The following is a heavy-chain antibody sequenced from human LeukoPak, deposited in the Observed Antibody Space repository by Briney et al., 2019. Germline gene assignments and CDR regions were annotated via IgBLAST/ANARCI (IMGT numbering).Heavy chain of an antibody. D-gene: IGHD2-15*01. J-gene: IGHJ6*03. Sequence: GGSLRLSCAASGFTFSSYWMSWVRQAPGKGLEWVANIKQDGSEKYYVDSVKGRFTISRDNAKNSLFLQMNSLRAEDTAVYYCARVLRYCSGGNCYSGGLGYMDVWGKGTTVTISS. CDR3: ARVLRYCSGGNCYSGGLGYMDV. CDR1: GFTFSSYW. V-gene: IGHV3-7*03. CDR2: IKQDGSEK.